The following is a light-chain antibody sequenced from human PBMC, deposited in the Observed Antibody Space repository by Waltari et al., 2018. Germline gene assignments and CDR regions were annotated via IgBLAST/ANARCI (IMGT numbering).Light chain of an antibody. V-gene: IGLV3-25*03. J-gene: IGLJ2*01. CDR2: KDT. CDR1: ALPKHY. Sequence: SYELTQPPSVSVSPGQTARISCSGDALPKHYAYWYQQKPGQAPLWLIYKDTERPSGIPERFSGSSSGTTVTLTSSGVQAEDEADYYCQSADSSGTYVVFGGGTMLTVL. CDR3: QSADSSGTYVV.